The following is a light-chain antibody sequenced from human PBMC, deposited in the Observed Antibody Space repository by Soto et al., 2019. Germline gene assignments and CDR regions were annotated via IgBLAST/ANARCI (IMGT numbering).Light chain of an antibody. V-gene: IGKV3-15*01. CDR2: GAS. CDR3: QQYNNWWT. Sequence: EIVLTQSPGTLSLSPGERATLSCRAGESVSSNLAWYQQKPGPAPRLLIYGASTRATGVPSRFTGSGSGTDFTLTISSLQFDDSAVYYCQQYNNWWTFGQGTKVDIK. J-gene: IGKJ1*01. CDR1: ESVSSN.